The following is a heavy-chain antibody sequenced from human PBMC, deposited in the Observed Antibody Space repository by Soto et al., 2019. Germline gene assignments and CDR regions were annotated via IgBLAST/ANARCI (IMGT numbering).Heavy chain of an antibody. CDR2: MNSDGSTT. CDR3: ATPEVDY. J-gene: IGHJ4*02. Sequence: GGSLRLSCAASGFTFANHWMHWVRQAPGKGLEWVSRMNSDGSTTDYADSVKGRFTVSRDNAKNTLYLQMNSLRAEDTAVYYCATPEVDYWGPGTLVTVSS. V-gene: IGHV3-74*01. CDR1: GFTFANHW.